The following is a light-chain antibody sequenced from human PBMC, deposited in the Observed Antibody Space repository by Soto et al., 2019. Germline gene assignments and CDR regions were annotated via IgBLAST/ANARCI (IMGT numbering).Light chain of an antibody. CDR1: QSIGSW. CDR3: QQYNSYSRT. CDR2: DAS. J-gene: IGKJ1*01. V-gene: IGKV1-5*01. Sequence: DIQMTQSPSTLSGPVGDRVTITCRASQSIGSWLAWYQQKPGKAPKLLIYDASSLESGVPSRFSGSGSGTEFTLTISSLQPDDFATYYCQQYNSYSRTFGQGTKVDIK.